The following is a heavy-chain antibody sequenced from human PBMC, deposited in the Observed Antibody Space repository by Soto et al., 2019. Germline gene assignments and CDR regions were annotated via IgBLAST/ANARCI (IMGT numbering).Heavy chain of an antibody. CDR1: DDSFRGAEYY. V-gene: IGHV4-61*08. CDR2: TYYNGDT. J-gene: IGHJ4*02. D-gene: IGHD6-19*01. Sequence: VLLQESGPRLLRPSETLSLTCTVSDDSFRGAEYYWSWIRQTLGKGPEWIGYTYYNGDTKYNPALRSRVTMSEATSKNQFSLRLSSVTAADTAVYFWARGPAYINGWRTFDLWGRGILVTVSS. CDR3: ARGPAYINGWRTFDL.